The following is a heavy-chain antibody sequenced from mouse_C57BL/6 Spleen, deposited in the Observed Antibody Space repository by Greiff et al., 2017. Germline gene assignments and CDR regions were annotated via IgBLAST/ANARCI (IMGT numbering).Heavy chain of an antibody. D-gene: IGHD1-1*01. V-gene: IGHV1-82*01. J-gene: IGHJ1*03. CDR2: IYPGDGDT. CDR3: AREAGSSSPVYFDV. CDR1: GYAFSSSW. Sequence: QVQLQQPGPELVKPGASVKISCKASGYAFSSSWMHWVKQRPGQGLEWIGRIYPGDGDTNYNGKFKGKATLTVDKSSSTAYMQLSSLTSEDSAVYFCAREAGSSSPVYFDVWGTGTTVTVSS.